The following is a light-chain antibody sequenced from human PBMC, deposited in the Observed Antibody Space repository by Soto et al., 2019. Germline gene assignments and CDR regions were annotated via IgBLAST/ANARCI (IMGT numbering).Light chain of an antibody. J-gene: IGKJ4*01. V-gene: IGKV1-5*03. Sequence: DIHMTHSPSTLSVSVGEIVTMTCGASQTISSWLAWYQQKPGKAPKLLIYKASTLKSGVPSRFSGSGSGTEFTLTISSLQPEDFATYYCQQSYSTPLTFGGGTKVDIK. CDR1: QTISSW. CDR3: QQSYSTPLT. CDR2: KAS.